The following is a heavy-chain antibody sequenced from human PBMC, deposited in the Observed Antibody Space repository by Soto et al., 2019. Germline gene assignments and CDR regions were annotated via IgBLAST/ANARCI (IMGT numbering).Heavy chain of an antibody. D-gene: IGHD2-15*01. Sequence: SETLSLTCTVSGGSISSSSYFWRWIRQPPGKGLEWIGSIYYSGNTYYNPSLKSRVTISVDTSKKQFSLKLSSVTAADTAVYYCARHGLGSGYYYYYGMDVWGHGTTVTVSS. CDR2: IYYSGNT. CDR1: GGSISSSSYF. V-gene: IGHV4-39*01. CDR3: ARHGLGSGYYYYYGMDV. J-gene: IGHJ6*02.